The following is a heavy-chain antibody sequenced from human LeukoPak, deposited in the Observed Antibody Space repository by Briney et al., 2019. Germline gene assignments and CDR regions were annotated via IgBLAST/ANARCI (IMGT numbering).Heavy chain of an antibody. CDR1: GFTFSSYA. Sequence: GGSLRLSRAASGFTFSSYAMSWVRQAPGKGLEWVSAISGSGGSTYYADSVKGRFTISRDNSRNTLYLQMNSLRAEDTAVYYCAKDGTGSWGMDVWGQGTTVTVSS. V-gene: IGHV3-23*01. D-gene: IGHD1-14*01. CDR3: AKDGTGSWGMDV. CDR2: ISGSGGST. J-gene: IGHJ6*02.